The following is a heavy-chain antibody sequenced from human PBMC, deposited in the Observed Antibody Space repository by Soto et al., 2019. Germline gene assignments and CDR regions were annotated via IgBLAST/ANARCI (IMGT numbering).Heavy chain of an antibody. CDR2: ISGSGGST. D-gene: IGHD3-3*01. V-gene: IGHV3-23*01. Sequence: EVQLLESGGGLVQPGGSLRLSCAASGFTFSSYAMSWVRQAPGKGLEWVSTISGSGGSTYYADYVKGRFTISRDHSKNTLYLQMNSLRAEDTAVFYCAKGMGDFWTGCTHYYNYYMDVWGKGTTVTVSS. J-gene: IGHJ6*03. CDR1: GFTFSSYA. CDR3: AKGMGDFWTGCTHYYNYYMDV.